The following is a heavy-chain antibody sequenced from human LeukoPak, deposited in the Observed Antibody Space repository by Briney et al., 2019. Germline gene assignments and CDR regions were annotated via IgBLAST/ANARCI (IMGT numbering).Heavy chain of an antibody. Sequence: SETLSLTCTVSGVSISSYYWSWIRQPPGKGLEWIGYIYYSGSTNYNPSLKSRISISVDTSKNQFSLKLSSVTAADTAVYYCARTTEGGYTYNYFYYYYMDVWGKGTTVTISS. CDR2: IYYSGST. D-gene: IGHD5-18*01. CDR1: GVSISSYY. V-gene: IGHV4-59*01. CDR3: ARTTEGGYTYNYFYYYYMDV. J-gene: IGHJ6*03.